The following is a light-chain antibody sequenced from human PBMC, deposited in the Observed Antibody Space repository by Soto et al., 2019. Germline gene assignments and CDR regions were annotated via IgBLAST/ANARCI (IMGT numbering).Light chain of an antibody. J-gene: IGKJ4*01. CDR3: QKYNNGGPLT. V-gene: IGKV1-27*01. Sequence: DIQMTQSPSSLSASIGDRVTITCRASEGFSNYLAWFRQKPGKAPSLLIYAASTLQSGVPSRFSGSGSGTDFTLTINDLQPDDVATYYCQKYNNGGPLTFGGGTKVEIK. CDR2: AAS. CDR1: EGFSNY.